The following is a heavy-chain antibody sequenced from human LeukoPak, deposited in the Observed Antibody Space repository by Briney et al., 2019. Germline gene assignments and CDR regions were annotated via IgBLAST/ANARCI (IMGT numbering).Heavy chain of an antibody. CDR2: INPNSGGT. CDR1: GYTFTSYA. CDR3: ASYVPAAKRGWFDP. D-gene: IGHD2-2*01. V-gene: IGHV1-18*01. J-gene: IGHJ5*02. Sequence: ASVKVSCKASGYTFTSYAMNWVRQAPGQGLEWMGWINPNSGGTNYAQKFQGRVTMTTDTSTSTAYMELRSLRSDDTAVYYCASYVPAAKRGWFDPWGQGTLVTVSS.